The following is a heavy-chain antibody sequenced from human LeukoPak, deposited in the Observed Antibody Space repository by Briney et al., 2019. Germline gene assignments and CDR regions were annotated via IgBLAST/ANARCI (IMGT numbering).Heavy chain of an antibody. CDR3: AKALGYCSGGSCYSEDY. D-gene: IGHD2-15*01. CDR2: IRYDGSNK. J-gene: IGHJ4*02. Sequence: GGSLRLSCAASGFTFSSYGMHWVRQAPGKGLEWVAFIRYDGSNKYYADSVKGRFTISRDNSKNTLYLQMNSLRAEDTAVYYCAKALGYCSGGSCYSEDYWGQGTLVTVSS. CDR1: GFTFSSYG. V-gene: IGHV3-30*02.